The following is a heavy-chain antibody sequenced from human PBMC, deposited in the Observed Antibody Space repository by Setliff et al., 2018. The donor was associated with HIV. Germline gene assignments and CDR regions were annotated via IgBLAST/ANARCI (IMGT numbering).Heavy chain of an antibody. D-gene: IGHD2-15*01. CDR3: ARRGVCSGGKCPSHAMDV. J-gene: IGHJ6*02. CDR1: GFTFSSYA. CDR2: INGGGDST. Sequence: LRLSCAASGFTFSSYAMSWVRQAPGRGLEWVSAINGGGDSTYYADSVKGRFTISRDNSKNTLHLQMNSLRAGDTAVYYCARRGVCSGGKCPSHAMDVWGQGTTVTVS. V-gene: IGHV3-23*01.